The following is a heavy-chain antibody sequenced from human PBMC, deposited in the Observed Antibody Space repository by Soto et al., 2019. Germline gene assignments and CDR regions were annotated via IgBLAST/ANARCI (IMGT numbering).Heavy chain of an antibody. V-gene: IGHV1-69*01. Sequence: QVQLVQSGAEVKKPGSSVKVSCKASGGTFSSYAISWVRQAPGQGLEWMGGIIPIFGTANYAQKFQGRVTITADGSTSTAYMELSSLRSEDTAVYYCARAVEGYYDSSGYYLGYWGQGTLVTVSS. CDR3: ARAVEGYYDSSGYYLGY. J-gene: IGHJ4*02. D-gene: IGHD3-22*01. CDR1: GGTFSSYA. CDR2: IIPIFGTA.